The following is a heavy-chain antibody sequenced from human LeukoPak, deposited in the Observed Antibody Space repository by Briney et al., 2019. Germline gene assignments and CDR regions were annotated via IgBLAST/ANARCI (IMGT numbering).Heavy chain of an antibody. J-gene: IGHJ5*02. D-gene: IGHD3-10*01. CDR1: GFTFSNAW. CDR2: IYSGGST. V-gene: IGHV3-53*01. Sequence: GGSLRLSCAASGFTFSNAWMSWVRQAPGKGLEWVSVIYSGGSTYYADSVKGRFTISRGNAKNSLYLQMNSLRAEDTAVYYCARVGREDNWFDPWGRGTLVTVSS. CDR3: ARVGREDNWFDP.